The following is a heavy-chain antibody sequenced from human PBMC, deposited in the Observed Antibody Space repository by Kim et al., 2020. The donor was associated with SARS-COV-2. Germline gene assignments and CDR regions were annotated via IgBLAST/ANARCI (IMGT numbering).Heavy chain of an antibody. CDR2: IYPSGVMT. Sequence: ASVKVSCKAPGYTFTNYYIQWDRLAPGQGLEWMGIIYPSGVMTIYPHKFRCRVTMTRDTSTSTVYMELSSLIFDDTSLYYFLTTPDTGFSGDYWRQGIL. J-gene: IGHJ4*01. D-gene: IGHD3-9*01. CDR1: GYTFTNYY. CDR3: LTTPDTGFSGDY. V-gene: IGHV1-46*01.